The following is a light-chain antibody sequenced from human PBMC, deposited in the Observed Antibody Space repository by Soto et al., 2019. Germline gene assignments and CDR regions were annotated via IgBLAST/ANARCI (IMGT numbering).Light chain of an antibody. J-gene: IGKJ1*01. CDR1: QSLSGN. CDR2: RAS. CDR3: SQYGNSQD. Sequence: EIVMTQSPATLAGSPGETVTLSCRASQSLSGNLAWYQQTPGQAPRLLISRASTRATGDPARFSGRGSGPDFTLTISRLEPEDFAVDYCSQYGNSQDFGQW. V-gene: IGKV3-15*01.